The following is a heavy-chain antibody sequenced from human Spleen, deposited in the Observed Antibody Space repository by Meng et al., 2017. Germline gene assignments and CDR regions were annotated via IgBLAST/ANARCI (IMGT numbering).Heavy chain of an antibody. CDR3: VRDTTVTLFDY. Sequence: GESLKISCAASGFTFSSYSMNWVRQAPGKGLEWVSYISSSGSTIYYADSVKGRFTISRDNAKNSLYLQMNSLRGEDTAVYYCVRDTTVTLFDYWGQGTPVTVSS. CDR2: ISSSGSTI. V-gene: IGHV3-48*04. J-gene: IGHJ4*02. CDR1: GFTFSSYS. D-gene: IGHD4-17*01.